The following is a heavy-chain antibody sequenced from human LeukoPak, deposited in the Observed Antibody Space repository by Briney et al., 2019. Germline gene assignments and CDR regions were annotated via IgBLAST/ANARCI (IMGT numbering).Heavy chain of an antibody. CDR1: RFTFSSYS. D-gene: IGHD2-21*01. CDR2: ITGSSSAI. CDR3: AKDIMVGIEAGVDY. Sequence: GGSLRLSCAASRFTFSSYSMNWVRQAPGKGLEWVSYITGSSSAIYYADSVKGRFTISRDNSKNSLYLQMNSLRTEDTALYYCAKDIMVGIEAGVDYWGQGTLVTVSS. J-gene: IGHJ4*02. V-gene: IGHV3-48*04.